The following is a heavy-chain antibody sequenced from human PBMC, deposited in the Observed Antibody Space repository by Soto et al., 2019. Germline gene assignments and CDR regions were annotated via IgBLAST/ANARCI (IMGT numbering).Heavy chain of an antibody. Sequence: EVLLVESGGGLVQPGGSLKLSCEASGFVFKDSSIHWVRQASGKGLEWVVRIRDRAYNYATAYAASVKGRFTISRDDSNHKAYLQMDSLKTEDTAFYYCTRLISAAQDYWGQGTMVTVSS. CDR2: IRDRAYNYAT. V-gene: IGHV3-73*01. CDR1: GFVFKDSS. J-gene: IGHJ4*02. CDR3: TRLISAAQDY. D-gene: IGHD3-10*01.